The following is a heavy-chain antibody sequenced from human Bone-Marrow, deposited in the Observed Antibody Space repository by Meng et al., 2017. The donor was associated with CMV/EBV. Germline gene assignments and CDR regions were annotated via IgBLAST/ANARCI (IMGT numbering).Heavy chain of an antibody. D-gene: IGHD5-12*01. V-gene: IGHV4-30-4*08. CDR3: ARDRGLRVFDY. CDR2: IYYSGST. J-gene: IGHJ4*02. CDR1: GGSISSGDYY. Sequence: SETLSLTCTVSGGSISSGDYYWSWIRQPPGKGLEWIGYIYYSGSTYYNPSLKSRVTISVDTSKNQFSLKLSSVTAADTAVDYCARDRGLRVFDYWGQGTLVTVSS.